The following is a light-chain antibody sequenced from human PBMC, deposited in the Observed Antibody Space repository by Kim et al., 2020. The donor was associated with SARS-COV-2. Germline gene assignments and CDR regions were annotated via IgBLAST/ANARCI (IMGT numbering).Light chain of an antibody. Sequence: PGVSSSLSVSSSHIVGICLALYQQTLGQAPRLLIYDAAIRAAVIPDRFSGSGSGTDFTLTIGSLAPEDFAIYYCQQRGSWPPALTFGGGTKVDIK. CDR1: HIVGIC. CDR2: DAA. J-gene: IGKJ4*01. V-gene: IGKV3-11*01. CDR3: QQRGSWPPALT.